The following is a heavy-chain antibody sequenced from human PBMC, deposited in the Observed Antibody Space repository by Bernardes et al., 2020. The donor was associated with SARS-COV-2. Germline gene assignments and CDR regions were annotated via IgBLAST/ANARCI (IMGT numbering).Heavy chain of an antibody. Sequence: GGSLRLSCAASGFSFSTYAMSWVRQAPGKGLEWVSSISGYGGGTYYADSVKGRFTISRDNSRNTMFLQMSSLRAEDTAVYYCVKGDGWEPLATFEIWGQGTMVTVSS. V-gene: IGHV3-23*01. CDR3: VKGDGWEPLATFEI. CDR1: GFSFSTYA. J-gene: IGHJ3*02. CDR2: ISGYGGGT. D-gene: IGHD5-12*01.